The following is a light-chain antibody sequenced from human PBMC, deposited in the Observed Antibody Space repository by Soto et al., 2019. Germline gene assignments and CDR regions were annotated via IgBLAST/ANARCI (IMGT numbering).Light chain of an antibody. CDR3: QLYGISPQ. CDR2: DAY. CDR1: QSFRGL. Sequence: EVVLTQSPVTLSLSPGERATLSCRASQSFRGLLAWYQQKPGQAPRLLIYDAYNRATGIPPRFSGSGSGTDFTLTISSLEPEDFAVYYCQLYGISPQFGQGTRLEIK. J-gene: IGKJ5*01. V-gene: IGKV3-11*01.